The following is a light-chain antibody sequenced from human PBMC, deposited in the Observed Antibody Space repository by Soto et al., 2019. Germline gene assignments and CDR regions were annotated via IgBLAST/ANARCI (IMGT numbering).Light chain of an antibody. J-gene: IGLJ3*02. V-gene: IGLV2-23*01. CDR1: SIDVGSYNL. CDR3: CSYAGSSWV. CDR2: EGS. Sequence: QSALTQPASVSGSPGQSITISCPGTSIDVGSYNLVSWYQQHPGKAPKLMIYEGSKRPSGVSNRFSGSKSGNTASLTISGLQAEDEADYYCCSYAGSSWVFGGGTKLTVL.